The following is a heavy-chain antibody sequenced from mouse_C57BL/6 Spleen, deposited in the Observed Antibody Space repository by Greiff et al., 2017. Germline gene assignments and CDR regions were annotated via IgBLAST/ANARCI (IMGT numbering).Heavy chain of an antibody. CDR1: GYTFTEYT. CDR2: FYPGSGSI. V-gene: IGHV1-62-2*01. CDR3: ARHEEVLYGSSYEYCDV. J-gene: IGHJ1*03. D-gene: IGHD1-1*01. Sequence: VQLQQSGAELVKPGASVKLSCKASGYTFTEYTIHWVKQRSGQGLEWIGWFYPGSGSIKYNEKFKDKATLTADKSSSTVYMELSRLTSEDSAVYFCARHEEVLYGSSYEYCDVWGTGTTVTVSS.